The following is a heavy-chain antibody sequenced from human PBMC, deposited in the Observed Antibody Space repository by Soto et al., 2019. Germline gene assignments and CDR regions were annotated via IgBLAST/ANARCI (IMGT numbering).Heavy chain of an antibody. CDR1: GGSISSSNW. CDR2: IYHDGNT. D-gene: IGHD1-1*01. J-gene: IGHJ4*02. V-gene: IGHV4-4*02. Sequence: QVQLQESGPGLVTPSGTLSLTCAVSGGSISSSNWWSWVRQPPGKGLEWIGEIYHDGNTHYNPSLKRRVTISVDKSKNHFALIVTSLTAADTVVYYCAKLDGGGYWGQGTLVTVSS. CDR3: AKLDGGGY.